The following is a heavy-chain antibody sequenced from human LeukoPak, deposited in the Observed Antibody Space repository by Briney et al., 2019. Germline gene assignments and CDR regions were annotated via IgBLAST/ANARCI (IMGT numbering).Heavy chain of an antibody. CDR2: IYYSGST. D-gene: IGHD6-13*01. J-gene: IGHJ3*02. CDR1: GGSISSSSYY. CDR3: ARDCMHSSSCPDAFDI. V-gene: IGHV4-61*01. Sequence: PSETLSLTCTVSGGSISSSSYYWSWIRQPPGKGLEWIGYIYYSGSTNYNPSLKSRVTISVDTSKNQFSLKLSSVTAADTAVYYCARDCMHSSSCPDAFDIWGQGTMVTVSS.